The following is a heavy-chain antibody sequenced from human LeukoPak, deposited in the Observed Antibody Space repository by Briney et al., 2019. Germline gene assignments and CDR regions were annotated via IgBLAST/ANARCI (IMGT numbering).Heavy chain of an antibody. CDR1: GGTFSSYA. D-gene: IGHD1-26*01. V-gene: IGHV1-69*01. CDR3: ARDMGAEEVGMYFDY. Sequence: SVKVSCKASGGTFSSYAISWVRQAPGQGLEWMGGIIPIFGTANYAQKFQGRVTITADESTSTAYMELSSLRFEDTAVYYCARDMGAEEVGMYFDYWGQGTLVTVSS. CDR2: IIPIFGTA. J-gene: IGHJ4*02.